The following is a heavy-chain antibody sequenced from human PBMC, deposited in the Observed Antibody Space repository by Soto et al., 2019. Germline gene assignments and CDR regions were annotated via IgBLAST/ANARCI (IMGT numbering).Heavy chain of an antibody. Sequence: GESLKISCKGSGYTFTNYWIGWVRQMPGKGLEWMGIIYPGDSDTKYNPSFQGQVTISADKSITTTYLQWSSLRASDTAIYYCAASIFYYGMDVWGQGTTVTVS. J-gene: IGHJ6*02. CDR1: GYTFTNYW. CDR2: IYPGDSDT. CDR3: AASIFYYGMDV. V-gene: IGHV5-51*01.